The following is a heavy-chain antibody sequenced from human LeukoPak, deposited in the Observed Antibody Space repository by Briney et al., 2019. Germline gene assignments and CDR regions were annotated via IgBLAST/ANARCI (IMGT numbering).Heavy chain of an antibody. CDR1: GVSISSSNNF. CDR2: MHYRGTT. J-gene: IGHJ4*02. Sequence: SETLSLTCTVSGVSISSSNNFWGWIRQPSGKGLEWIGSMHYRGTTYYIPSLKSRVTISVDTSKNQFSLKLSSVTAADTAVYYCARHEEEDGYNAKTFDFWGQGTLVTVSS. CDR3: ARHEEEDGYNAKTFDF. D-gene: IGHD5-24*01. V-gene: IGHV4-39*01.